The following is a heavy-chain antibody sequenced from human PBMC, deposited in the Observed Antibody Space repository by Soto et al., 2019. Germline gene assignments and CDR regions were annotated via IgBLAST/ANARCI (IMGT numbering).Heavy chain of an antibody. CDR3: ARDSRRGITMVRGVYDY. CDR2: ISSSSSYI. V-gene: IGHV3-21*01. CDR1: GFTFSSYS. Sequence: EVQLVESGGGLVKPGGSLRLSCAASGFTFSSYSMNWVRQAPGKGLEWVSSISSSSSYIYYADSVKGRFTISRDNAKNSLYLQINSLRAEDTAVYYCARDSRRGITMVRGVYDYWGQGTLVTVSS. J-gene: IGHJ4*02. D-gene: IGHD3-10*01.